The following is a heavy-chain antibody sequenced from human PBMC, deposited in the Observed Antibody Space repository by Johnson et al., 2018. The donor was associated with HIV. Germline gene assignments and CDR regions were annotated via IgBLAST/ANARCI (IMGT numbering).Heavy chain of an antibody. Sequence: MQLVESGGGVVQPGRSLRLSCAASGFTFSSYWMHWVRQAPGKGLVWVSRINSDGSSTSYADSVKGRFTISRDNAMNTLYLQMNSLRAEDTAVYYCTRGWGYAFDVWGQGTMVTVSS. CDR3: TRGWGYAFDV. J-gene: IGHJ3*01. D-gene: IGHD3-10*01. CDR1: GFTFSSYW. CDR2: INSDGSST. V-gene: IGHV3-74*02.